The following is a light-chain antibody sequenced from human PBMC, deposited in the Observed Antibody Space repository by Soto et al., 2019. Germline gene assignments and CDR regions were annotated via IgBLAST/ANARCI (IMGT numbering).Light chain of an antibody. V-gene: IGLV2-14*01. CDR3: SSYKRGATLV. CDR2: EVS. Sequence: QSALTQPASVSGSPGQSITISCTGTSSDVGGYNHVAWYQQYPGKASKLIIFEVSDRPSGISNRFSGSKSANTASLSISGLQAEDEADYYCSSYKRGATLVFGGGTKLTVL. J-gene: IGLJ2*01. CDR1: SSDVGGYNH.